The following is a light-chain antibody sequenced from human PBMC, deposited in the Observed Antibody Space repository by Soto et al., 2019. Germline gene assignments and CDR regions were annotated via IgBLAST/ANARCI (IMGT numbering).Light chain of an antibody. CDR1: QSVRSNY. CDR3: QQYGRSPLT. CDR2: DAS. V-gene: IGKV3-20*01. J-gene: IGKJ4*01. Sequence: EIVLTQSPDTLSFSPGERATLSCRASQSVRSNYLAWYQQKPGQAPRLLIYDASSRATGIPDRFSGSGSGTDFTLTISRLEPEDFAVYYCQQYGRSPLTFGGGTKVEIK.